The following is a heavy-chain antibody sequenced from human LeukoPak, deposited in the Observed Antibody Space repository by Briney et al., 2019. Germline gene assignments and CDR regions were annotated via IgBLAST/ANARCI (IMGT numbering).Heavy chain of an antibody. D-gene: IGHD5-12*01. V-gene: IGHV1-18*04. CDR2: INAYSGNT. Sequence: ASVKVSCKASGYTFTSYCISWVRQAPGQGLEWMGWINAYSGNTNYAQKLQGRVTMTTDTSTSTAYMELWSLGAEDTAVYYCARVSGPDYFDNWGQGTQVTVSS. CDR1: GYTFTSYC. CDR3: ARVSGPDYFDN. J-gene: IGHJ4*02.